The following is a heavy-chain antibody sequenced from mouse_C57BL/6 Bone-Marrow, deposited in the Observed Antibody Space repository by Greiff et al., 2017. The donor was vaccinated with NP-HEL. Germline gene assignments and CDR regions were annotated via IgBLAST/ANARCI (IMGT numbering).Heavy chain of an antibody. V-gene: IGHV5-17*01. CDR3: ARDGNYYYFDY. CDR1: GFTFSDYG. D-gene: IGHD2-1*01. CDR2: ISSGSSTI. J-gene: IGHJ2*01. Sequence: EVQRVESGGGLVKPGGSLKLSCAASGFTFSDYGMHWVRQAPEKGLEWVAYISSGSSTIYYADTVKGRFTISRDNAKNTLFLQMTSLRSEDTAMYYCARDGNYYYFDYWGQGTTLTVSS.